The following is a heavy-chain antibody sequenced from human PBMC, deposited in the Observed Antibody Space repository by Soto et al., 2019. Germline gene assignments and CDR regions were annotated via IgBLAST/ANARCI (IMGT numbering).Heavy chain of an antibody. Sequence: ASVKVSCKASGYTFTSYAMHWVRQAPGQRLEWMGWINAGNGNTKYSQKFQGRVTITRDTSASTAYMELSSLRSDDTAVYYCARDKHYYGSGSYSQNPYDYWGQGTLVTVSS. CDR1: GYTFTSYA. J-gene: IGHJ4*02. D-gene: IGHD3-10*01. CDR3: ARDKHYYGSGSYSQNPYDY. V-gene: IGHV1-3*01. CDR2: INAGNGNT.